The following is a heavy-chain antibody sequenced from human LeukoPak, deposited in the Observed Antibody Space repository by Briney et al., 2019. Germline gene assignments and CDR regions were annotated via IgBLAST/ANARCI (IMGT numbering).Heavy chain of an antibody. V-gene: IGHV4-34*01. D-gene: IGHD6-19*01. CDR1: GGSFSGYY. J-gene: IGHJ2*01. CDR3: ARVLEGSSGQHWYFDL. Sequence: NPSETLSLTCAVYGGSFSGYYWSWIRQPPGKGLEWIGEINHSGSTNYNPSPKSRVTISVDTSKNQFSLRLSSVTAADTAVYYCARVLEGSSGQHWYFDLWGRGTLVTVSS. CDR2: INHSGST.